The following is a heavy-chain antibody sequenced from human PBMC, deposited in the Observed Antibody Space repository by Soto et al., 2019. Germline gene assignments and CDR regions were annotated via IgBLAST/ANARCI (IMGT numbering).Heavy chain of an antibody. D-gene: IGHD6-19*01. Sequence: QVQLVESGGGVVQPGRSLRLSCAASGFTFSSYGMHWVRQAPGKGLEWVAVISYDGSNKYYADSVKGRFIISRDNSKNTLYLQMNSLRAEDTAVYYCAKDQTRPYSSGWYGTFDYWGQGTLVTVSS. CDR1: GFTFSSYG. CDR2: ISYDGSNK. CDR3: AKDQTRPYSSGWYGTFDY. J-gene: IGHJ4*02. V-gene: IGHV3-30*18.